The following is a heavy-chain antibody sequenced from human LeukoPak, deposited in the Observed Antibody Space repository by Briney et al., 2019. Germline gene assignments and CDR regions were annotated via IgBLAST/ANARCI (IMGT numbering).Heavy chain of an antibody. CDR3: ARVGAAAGNDY. D-gene: IGHD6-13*01. J-gene: IGHJ4*02. CDR2: IYYSGST. Sequence: PSETLSLTCTVSGGSISSSSYYWGWIRQPPGKGLEWIGSIYYSGSTYYNPSLKSRVTISVDTSKNQFSLKLSSVTAADTAVYYCARVGAAAGNDYWGQGTLVTVSS. V-gene: IGHV4-39*07. CDR1: GGSISSSSYY.